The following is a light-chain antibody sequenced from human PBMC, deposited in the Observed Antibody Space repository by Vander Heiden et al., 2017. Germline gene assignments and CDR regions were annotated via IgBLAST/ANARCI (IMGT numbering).Light chain of an antibody. CDR2: KAS. CDR1: QSISSW. Sequence: DIQMTQYPSTLSASVGDRVTITCRASQSISSWLAWSQQKSLIAPKVLIYKASSFESAVPSRFSGSASATEFTLTINILHPDDFATYYCQRDNDYPITFGQGTRLEIK. V-gene: IGKV1-5*03. CDR3: QRDNDYPIT. J-gene: IGKJ5*01.